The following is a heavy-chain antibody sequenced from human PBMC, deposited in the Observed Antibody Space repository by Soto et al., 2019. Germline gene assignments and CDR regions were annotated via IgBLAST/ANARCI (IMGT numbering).Heavy chain of an antibody. CDR3: AREMGFCTTTSCHAGPLYYYMDV. CDR1: GGSISSYH. CDR2: IYNSGST. J-gene: IGHJ6*03. D-gene: IGHD2-2*01. V-gene: IGHV4-59*01. Sequence: SETLSLTCSVSGGSISSYHWSWIRQPPGKGLEWIGEIYNSGSTNYNPSLKSRVTISVDTSQNQFSLRLSSVTAADTAVYYCAREMGFCTTTSCHAGPLYYYMDVWGKGTTVTVSS.